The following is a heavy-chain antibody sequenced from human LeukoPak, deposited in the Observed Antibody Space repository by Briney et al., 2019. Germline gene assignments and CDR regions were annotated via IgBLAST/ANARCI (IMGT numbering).Heavy chain of an antibody. CDR3: AGGADSSGHYDS. J-gene: IGHJ5*01. CDR2: IYPDVSDT. Sequence: GESLKISCKGSGYSFATYWIGWVRQVPGKGPEWMGIIYPDVSDTRYSPSFQGQVTMSVDKSTNTAYLQWGSLKASDSAMYYCAGGADSSGHYDSWGQGTLVTVSS. D-gene: IGHD3-22*01. V-gene: IGHV5-51*01. CDR1: GYSFATYW.